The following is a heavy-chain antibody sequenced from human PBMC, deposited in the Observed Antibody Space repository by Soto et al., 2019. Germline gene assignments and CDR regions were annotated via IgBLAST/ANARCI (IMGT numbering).Heavy chain of an antibody. CDR1: GGSISSGGYY. Sequence: SETLSLTCTVSGGSISSGGYYWSWIRQHPGKGLEWIGYIYYSGSTYYNPSLKSRVTISVDTSKNQFSLKLSSVTAADTAVYYCARALTYYYDSSGISWFDPWGQGTLVTVSS. CDR2: IYYSGST. CDR3: ARALTYYYDSSGISWFDP. D-gene: IGHD3-22*01. V-gene: IGHV4-31*03. J-gene: IGHJ5*02.